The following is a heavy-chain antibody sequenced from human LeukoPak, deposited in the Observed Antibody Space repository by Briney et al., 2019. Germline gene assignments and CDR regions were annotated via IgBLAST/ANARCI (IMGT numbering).Heavy chain of an antibody. CDR2: ISASGGST. V-gene: IGHV3-23*01. CDR3: AKRGARATHGMDV. J-gene: IGHJ6*02. D-gene: IGHD3-10*01. Sequence: GGSLRLSCAASGFTVSSNYMNWVRQAPGKGLEWVSGISASGGSTNYADSVRGRFTISRDNSKNTVDLQMNSLRVEDTAVYYCAKRGARATHGMDVWGQGTTVTVSS. CDR1: GFTVSSNY.